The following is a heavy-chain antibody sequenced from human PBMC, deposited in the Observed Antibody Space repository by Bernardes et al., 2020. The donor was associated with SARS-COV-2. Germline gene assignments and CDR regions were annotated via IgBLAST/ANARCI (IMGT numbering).Heavy chain of an antibody. V-gene: IGHV5-51*01. CDR3: ARRRYGDFGMDV. D-gene: IGHD4-17*01. CDR1: DYTFTNYW. Sequence: GESLKISCKGSDYTFTNYWIGWVRQMPGKGLEWMGIIYPGDSDTKYSPSFQGRVTISADKSVNTAYLQWSSLKASDTAIYYCARRRYGDFGMDVWGQGTTVTVS. J-gene: IGHJ6*02. CDR2: IYPGDSDT.